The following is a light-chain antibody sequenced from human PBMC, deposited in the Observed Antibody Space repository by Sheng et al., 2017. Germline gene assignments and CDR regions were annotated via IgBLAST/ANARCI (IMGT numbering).Light chain of an antibody. CDR1: QSVTSF. Sequence: EIVLTQSPATLSLFPGQRATLSCRASQSVTSFLAWYQHKPGQAPRLLIYAASNRATGIPTRFGGSGSGTDFTLTISSLEPEDFAVYYCQQYENSPYTFGQGTKVEI. CDR3: QQYENSPYT. J-gene: IGKJ2*01. CDR2: AAS. V-gene: IGKV3-11*01.